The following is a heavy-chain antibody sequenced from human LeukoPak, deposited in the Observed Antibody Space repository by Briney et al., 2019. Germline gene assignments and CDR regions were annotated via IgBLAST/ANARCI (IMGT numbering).Heavy chain of an antibody. J-gene: IGHJ3*02. CDR1: GFTFSSYT. CDR3: ARHISPWKYPDAFDI. D-gene: IGHD1-7*01. V-gene: IGHV3-30*04. Sequence: PGGSLRLSCAASGFTFSSYTMHWVRQAPGKGLEWVAVISYDGNIQYYTDSVKGRFTISRDNSKNTLYLQMNSLRADDTAVYCCARHISPWKYPDAFDIWGQGTMVTVSS. CDR2: ISYDGNIQ.